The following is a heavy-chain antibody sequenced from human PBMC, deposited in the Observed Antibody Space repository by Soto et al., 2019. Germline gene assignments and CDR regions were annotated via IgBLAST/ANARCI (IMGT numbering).Heavy chain of an antibody. J-gene: IGHJ4*02. D-gene: IGHD6-13*01. V-gene: IGHV3-74*01. CDR1: GFTFSNYW. CDR2: INSDGSST. Sequence: GGSLRLSCEASGFTFSNYWMHWVRQVPGKGLVWVSRINSDGSSTDYADSVKGRFTISRDNAKSTLYLQMNSLRVEDTAMYYCSRPRGHLTAGYDYWGQGTLVTVSS. CDR3: SRPRGHLTAGYDY.